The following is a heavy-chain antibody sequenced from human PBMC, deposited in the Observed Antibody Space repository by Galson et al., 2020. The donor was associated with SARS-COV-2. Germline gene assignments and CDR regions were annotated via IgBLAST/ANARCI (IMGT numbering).Heavy chain of an antibody. D-gene: IGHD3-10*01. V-gene: IGHV4-38-2*01. CDR1: GYSIRSGYQ. J-gene: IGHJ4*02. Sequence: SEALSLTCGVSGYSIRSGYQWGWIRQPPGKGLEWIGIISHTGSTYYNPSLKSRVRISVDTSKNQFSLKLSSVTAADTAVYYCARRGGYGSGSYYYWGQGTLVTVSS. CDR3: ARRGGYGSGSYYY. CDR2: ISHTGST.